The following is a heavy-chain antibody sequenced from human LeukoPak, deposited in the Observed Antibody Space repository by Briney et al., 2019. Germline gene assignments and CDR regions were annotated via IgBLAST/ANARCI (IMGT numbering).Heavy chain of an antibody. CDR2: FYKGDST. CDR3: AREVVSSPSYFDS. CDR1: GFSVSNSY. Sequence: GGSLRLSCAASGFSVSNSYMYWVRQALGKGLEWVSFFYKGDSTYYAESVRGRFTISRDNSKNTLYLLMNSLIPEDTAVYYCAREVVSSPSYFDSWGQGTLVTVSS. D-gene: IGHD2-15*01. J-gene: IGHJ4*02. V-gene: IGHV3-53*01.